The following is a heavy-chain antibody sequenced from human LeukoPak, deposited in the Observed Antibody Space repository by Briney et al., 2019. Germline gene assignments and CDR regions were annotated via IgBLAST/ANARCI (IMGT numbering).Heavy chain of an antibody. Sequence: ASVKVSCKASGYTFTSYYMHWVRQAPGQGLEWMGIINPSGGSTSYAQMFQGRGTMTRDTSTRTVYMELSSLRSEDTAVYYCARDGIVVVPAPLPRALGYWGQGTLVTVSS. D-gene: IGHD2-2*01. CDR3: ARDGIVVVPAPLPRALGY. J-gene: IGHJ4*02. V-gene: IGHV1-46*01. CDR2: INPSGGST. CDR1: GYTFTSYY.